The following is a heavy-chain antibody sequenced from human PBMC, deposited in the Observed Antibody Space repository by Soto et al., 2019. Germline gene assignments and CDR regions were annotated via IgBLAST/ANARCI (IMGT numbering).Heavy chain of an antibody. CDR1: GGTFSSYA. CDR3: ARAHVPSVAAPHWFDP. CDR2: IIPIFGTA. Sequence: QVQLVQSGAEVKKPGSSVKVSCKASGGTFSSYAISWVRQAPGQGLEWMGGIIPIFGTANYAQKFQGRVTITAEESTSTAYMDLSSLRSEDTGVYYCARAHVPSVAAPHWFDPWGQGTLVTVSS. V-gene: IGHV1-69*01. J-gene: IGHJ5*02. D-gene: IGHD2-15*01.